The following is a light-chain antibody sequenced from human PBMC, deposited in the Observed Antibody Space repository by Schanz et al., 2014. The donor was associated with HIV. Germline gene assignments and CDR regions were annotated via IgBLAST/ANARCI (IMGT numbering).Light chain of an antibody. J-gene: IGKJ3*01. CDR2: GTS. Sequence: EIVLTQSPATLSLSPGERATLSCRASQSVSSSYLAWYQQKPGQAPRLLIYGTSSRATGIPDRFSGSGSGTDFTLTISRLEPEDLAVYYCQQYGSSPFTFGPGTKVDIK. CDR1: QSVSSSY. CDR3: QQYGSSPFT. V-gene: IGKV3-20*01.